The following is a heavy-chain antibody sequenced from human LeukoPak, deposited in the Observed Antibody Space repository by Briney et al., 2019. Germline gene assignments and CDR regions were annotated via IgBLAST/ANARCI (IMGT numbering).Heavy chain of an antibody. Sequence: TGGSLRLSCAASGFTFSSYAMSWVRQAPGKGLEWVSAISGSGGSTYYADSVKGRFTISGDNSKNTLYLQMNSLRAEDTAVYYCAKDPDYDSSGPYDYWGQGTLITVSS. CDR1: GFTFSSYA. CDR2: ISGSGGST. J-gene: IGHJ4*02. V-gene: IGHV3-23*01. CDR3: AKDPDYDSSGPYDY. D-gene: IGHD3-22*01.